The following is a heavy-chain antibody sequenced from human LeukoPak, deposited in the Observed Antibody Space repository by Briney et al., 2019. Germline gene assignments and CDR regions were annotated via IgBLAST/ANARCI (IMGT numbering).Heavy chain of an antibody. CDR2: MNPNSGNT. CDR1: GYTFTSYD. V-gene: IGHV1-8*01. D-gene: IGHD6-13*01. Sequence: ASVKVSCKASGYTFTSYDINWVRQATGQGLEWMGWMNPNSGNTGYAQKFQGRVTMTRNTSISTAYMELSSLRSEDTAVYYCAILYSSSWLTLDHWGQGTLVTVSS. J-gene: IGHJ5*02. CDR3: AILYSSSWLTLDH.